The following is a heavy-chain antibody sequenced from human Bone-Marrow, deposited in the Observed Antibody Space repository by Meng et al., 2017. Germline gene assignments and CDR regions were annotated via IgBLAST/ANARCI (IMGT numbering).Heavy chain of an antibody. D-gene: IGHD1-26*01. V-gene: IGHV3-33*01. CDR2: IWYDGSNK. CDR1: GFTFSSYG. Sequence: GESLKISCAASGFTFSSYGMHWVRQAPGKGLEWVAVIWYDGSNKYYADSVKGRFTISRDNSKNTLYLQMNSLRAEDTAVYYCARSRLGELISLVFDIWGHGTMVTVSS. J-gene: IGHJ3*02. CDR3: ARSRLGELISLVFDI.